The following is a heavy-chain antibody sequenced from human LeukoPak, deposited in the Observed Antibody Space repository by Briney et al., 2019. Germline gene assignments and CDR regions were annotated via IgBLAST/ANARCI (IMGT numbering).Heavy chain of an antibody. CDR2: IYYSGST. D-gene: IGHD3-22*01. J-gene: IGHJ4*02. V-gene: IGHV4-39*07. CDR3: ARLWLNIYDSSGYYLSN. Sequence: SETLSLTCTVSGGSISRSSYYWGWIRQPPGKGLEWIGSIYYSGSTYYNPSLKSRVTISVDTSKNQFSLKLSSVTAADTAVYYCARLWLNIYDSSGYYLSNWGQGTLVTVSS. CDR1: GGSISRSSYY.